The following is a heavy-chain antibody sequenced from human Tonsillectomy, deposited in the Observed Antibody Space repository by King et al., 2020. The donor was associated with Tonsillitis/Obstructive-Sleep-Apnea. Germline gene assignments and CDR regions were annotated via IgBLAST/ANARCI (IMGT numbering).Heavy chain of an antibody. CDR3: ARVLDYYDSSGFRAFDI. D-gene: IGHD3-22*01. V-gene: IGHV3-7*03. CDR1: GFTFSTFW. J-gene: IGHJ3*02. Sequence: VQLVESGGGLVQPGGSLRLSCAASGFTFSTFWMSWVRQAPGKGTEWVANIKEDGSEKYYVDSVKGRFNISRDNAKNLLYLQMNSLRSEDTAVYYCARVLDYYDSSGFRAFDIWGQGTMVTVSS. CDR2: IKEDGSEK.